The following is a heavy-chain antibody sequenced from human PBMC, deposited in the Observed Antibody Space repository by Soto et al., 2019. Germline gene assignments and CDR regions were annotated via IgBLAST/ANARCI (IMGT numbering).Heavy chain of an antibody. D-gene: IGHD3-16*01. V-gene: IGHV4-39*01. Sequence: SETLSLTCTVSGGSISSSSYYWGWIRQPPGKGLEWIGSIYYSGSTYYNPSLKSRVTISVDASKNQFSLKLSSVTAADTAVYYCARLGGRIGPFRFDPWGQGTLVTVSS. CDR1: GGSISSSSYY. CDR2: IYYSGST. J-gene: IGHJ5*02. CDR3: ARLGGRIGPFRFDP.